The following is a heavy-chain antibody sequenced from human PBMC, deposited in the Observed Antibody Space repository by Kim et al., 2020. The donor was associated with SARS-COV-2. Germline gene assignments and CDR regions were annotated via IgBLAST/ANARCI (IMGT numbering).Heavy chain of an antibody. CDR1: GFTFSSYA. CDR2: ISGSGGST. D-gene: IGHD2-8*01. V-gene: IGHV3-23*01. CDR3: AKYGGRIVLMVYAIEGKEGIDY. J-gene: IGHJ4*02. Sequence: GGSLRLSCAASGFTFSSYAMSWVRQAPGKGLEWVSAISGSGGSTYYADSVKGRFTISRDNSKNTLYLQMNSLRAEDTAVYYCAKYGGRIVLMVYAIEGKEGIDYWGQGTLVTVSS.